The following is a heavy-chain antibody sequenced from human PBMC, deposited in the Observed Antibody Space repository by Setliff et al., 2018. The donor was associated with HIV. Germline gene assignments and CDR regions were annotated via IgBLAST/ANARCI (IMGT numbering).Heavy chain of an antibody. Sequence: GGSLRLSCAASGFTFSSYWMSWVRQAPGKGLEWVANIKYDGSEKYYVGSLKGRFTISRDNAKNSLYLQMNSLRAEDTAVYYCARGEPTSLIEPADFFDDWGQGTLVTVSS. D-gene: IGHD2-2*01. CDR2: IKYDGSEK. J-gene: IGHJ4*02. V-gene: IGHV3-7*01. CDR3: ARGEPTSLIEPADFFDD. CDR1: GFTFSSYW.